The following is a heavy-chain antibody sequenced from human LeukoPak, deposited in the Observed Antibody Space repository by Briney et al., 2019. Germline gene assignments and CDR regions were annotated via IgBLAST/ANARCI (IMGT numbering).Heavy chain of an antibody. D-gene: IGHD6-19*01. CDR3: AKDRGTSVWYLDY. CDR2: ISNDGSNE. CDR1: GFTFSSYG. Sequence: GGSLRLSCAASGFTFSSYGMHWVRQAPGKGLEWVAVISNDGSNEYYADSVKGRFTISRDNSKNTLNLQMNSLRAEDAAVYYCAKDRGTSVWYLDYWGQGTLVTVSS. V-gene: IGHV3-30*18. J-gene: IGHJ4*02.